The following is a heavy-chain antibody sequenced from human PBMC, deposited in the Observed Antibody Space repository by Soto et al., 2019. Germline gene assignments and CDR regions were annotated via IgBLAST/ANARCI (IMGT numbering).Heavy chain of an antibody. CDR3: TRRYNWNGNYYDP. CDR1: GNSISVHSYY. Sequence: SETLSLTCTVSGNSISVHSYYWTWIRQPPGKGLEWIGSSYYPGTTYFNPSLKSRASISVDTSKNEFSLSLSSVTAADTAVYYCTRRYNWNGNYYDPWGPGVLVTVSS. CDR2: SYYPGTT. J-gene: IGHJ5*02. D-gene: IGHD1-20*01. V-gene: IGHV4-39*01.